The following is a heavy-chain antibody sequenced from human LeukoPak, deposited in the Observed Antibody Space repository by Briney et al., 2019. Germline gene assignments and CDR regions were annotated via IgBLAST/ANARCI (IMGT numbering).Heavy chain of an antibody. CDR3: AKLRASGWYSSIDY. Sequence: PGGSLRLSCAASGFTFSSYAMSWVRQAPGKGLEWVSPITGSGGSTNYAASVKGRFTISRDNSKNTLYLQMNSLRAEDTAVYYCAKLRASGWYSSIDYWGQGTLVTVSS. CDR2: ITGSGGST. D-gene: IGHD6-19*01. J-gene: IGHJ4*02. CDR1: GFTFSSYA. V-gene: IGHV3-23*01.